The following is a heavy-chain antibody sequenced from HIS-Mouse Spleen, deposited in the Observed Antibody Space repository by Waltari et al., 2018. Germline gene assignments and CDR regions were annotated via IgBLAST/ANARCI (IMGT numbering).Heavy chain of an antibody. CDR2: NNHSGST. J-gene: IGHJ3*02. D-gene: IGHD1-1*01. CDR1: GGSFSGYY. V-gene: IGHV4-34*01. CDR3: ARGRFHSWNDAFDI. Sequence: QVQLQQWGAGLLKPSETLSLTCAVYGGSFSGYYWSWIRQPPGKGLEWIGENNHSGSTNYNPSLKSPVTISVDTSKNQFSLTLSSVTAADTAVYYCARGRFHSWNDAFDIWGQGTMVTVSS.